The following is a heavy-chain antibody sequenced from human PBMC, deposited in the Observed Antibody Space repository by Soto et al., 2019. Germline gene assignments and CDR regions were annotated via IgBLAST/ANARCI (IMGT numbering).Heavy chain of an antibody. Sequence: QVQLQESGPGLVKPSETLSLTCTVSGGSISSYYWSWIRQPPGKGLEWIGYIYYSGSTNYNPSLKSRVTISVDTSKNQFSLKLSSVTAADTAVYYCASYPPDVPLYDYVWGSYRHIDAFDIWGQGTMFTVSS. CDR1: GGSISSYY. D-gene: IGHD3-16*02. V-gene: IGHV4-59*01. CDR2: IYYSGST. CDR3: ASYPPDVPLYDYVWGSYRHIDAFDI. J-gene: IGHJ3*02.